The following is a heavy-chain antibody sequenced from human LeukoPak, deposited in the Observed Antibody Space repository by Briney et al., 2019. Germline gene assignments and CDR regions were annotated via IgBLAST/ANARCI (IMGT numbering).Heavy chain of an antibody. V-gene: IGHV4-4*07. D-gene: IGHD3-3*01. CDR1: GGSISSYY. CDR2: IYTSGST. J-gene: IGHJ4*02. CDR3: TRSDFWSGYLFDY. Sequence: SETLSLTCAVSGGSISSYYWSWIRQPAGKGLEWIGRIYTSGSTNYNPSLQSRVNMSVDTSKNRFSRKRNSVTAADRARLFFTRSDFWSGYLFDYWGQGTLVTVPS.